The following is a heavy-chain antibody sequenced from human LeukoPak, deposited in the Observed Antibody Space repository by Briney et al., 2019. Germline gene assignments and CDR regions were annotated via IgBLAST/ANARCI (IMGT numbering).Heavy chain of an antibody. CDR1: GFTFSSYA. V-gene: IGHV3-30-3*01. J-gene: IGHJ6*02. CDR3: ARDRGGGSYPYYYYYYGMGV. D-gene: IGHD1-26*01. Sequence: GGTLRLSCAASGFTFSSYAMHWVRQAPGKGLEPVAVISYDGSNKSYADSVQGRFTISRDNSTNNLYLQMNSLRAEDTAVDYCARDRGGGSYPYYYYYYGMGVWGQGTTVTVSS. CDR2: ISYDGSNK.